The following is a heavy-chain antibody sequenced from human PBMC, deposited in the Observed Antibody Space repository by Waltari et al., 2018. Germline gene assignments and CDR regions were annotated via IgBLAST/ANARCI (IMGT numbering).Heavy chain of an antibody. CDR3: ARVPLGRELREDWYFDL. D-gene: IGHD1-7*01. J-gene: IGHJ2*01. Sequence: EVQLVESGGGLIQPGGSLRRSCAASGFTVSSNYMSWVRQAPGKGLEWVSVIYSGGSTYYADSVKGRFTISRDNSKNTLYLQMNSLRAEDTAVYYCARVPLGRELREDWYFDLWGRGTLVTVSS. CDR1: GFTVSSNY. V-gene: IGHV3-53*01. CDR2: IYSGGST.